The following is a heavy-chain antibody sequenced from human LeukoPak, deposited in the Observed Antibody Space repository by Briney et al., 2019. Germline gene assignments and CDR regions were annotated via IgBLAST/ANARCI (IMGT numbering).Heavy chain of an antibody. CDR1: GGTFSSYA. J-gene: IGHJ4*02. Sequence: ASVKVSCKASGGTFSSYAISWVRQAPGQGLEWMGGIIPIFGTANHAQKFQGRVTITADESTSTAYMELSSLRSEDTAVYYCAREDTATFDYWGQGTLVTVSS. D-gene: IGHD5-18*01. CDR3: AREDTATFDY. V-gene: IGHV1-69*13. CDR2: IIPIFGTA.